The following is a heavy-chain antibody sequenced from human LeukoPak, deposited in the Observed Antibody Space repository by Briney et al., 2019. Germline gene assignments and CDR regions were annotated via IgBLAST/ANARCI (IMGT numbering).Heavy chain of an antibody. J-gene: IGHJ6*03. CDR3: ATTVGASMVDYYYYMDV. Sequence: SVKVSCKASGSTFSSYAISWVRQAPGQGLEWMGGIIPIFGTANYAQKFQGRVTITTDESTSTAYMELSSLRSEDTAVYYCATTVGASMVDYYYYMDVWGKGTTVTVSS. D-gene: IGHD1-26*01. CDR1: GSTFSSYA. V-gene: IGHV1-69*05. CDR2: IIPIFGTA.